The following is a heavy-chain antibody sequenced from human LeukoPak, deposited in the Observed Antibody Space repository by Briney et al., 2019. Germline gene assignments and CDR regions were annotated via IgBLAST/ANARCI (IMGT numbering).Heavy chain of an antibody. J-gene: IGHJ4*02. CDR2: IKSKTDGGTT. Sequence: GGSLRLSCAASGFTFSIAWMSWVRQAPGKGLEWVGRIKSKTDGGTTDYAAPVKGRFTISRDDSKNTLYLQMNSLKTEDTAVYYCTTQRYCSGGSCSDYWGQGTLVTVSS. CDR1: GFTFSIAW. V-gene: IGHV3-15*01. D-gene: IGHD2-15*01. CDR3: TTQRYCSGGSCSDY.